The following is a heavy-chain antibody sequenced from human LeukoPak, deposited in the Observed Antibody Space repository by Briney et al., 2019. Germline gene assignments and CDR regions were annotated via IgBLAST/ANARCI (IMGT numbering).Heavy chain of an antibody. CDR1: GFTFSDYS. Sequence: GGSLRLSCTASGFTFSDYSMSWVRPAPGAGLEWVSAISPAGDSTTDADSVKGRFTISRDNSKSTLYLQMNGLTAEDTALYYCARRLVTAGITDFFDSWGQGTLVSVSS. V-gene: IGHV3-23*01. CDR2: ISPAGDST. J-gene: IGHJ4*02. D-gene: IGHD2-2*01. CDR3: ARRLVTAGITDFFDS.